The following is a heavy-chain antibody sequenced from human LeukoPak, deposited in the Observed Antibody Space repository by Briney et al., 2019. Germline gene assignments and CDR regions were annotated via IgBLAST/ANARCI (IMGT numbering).Heavy chain of an antibody. J-gene: IGHJ1*01. D-gene: IGHD6-19*01. CDR3: ARASGGQSLDREYFQH. V-gene: IGHV4-4*07. CDR2: IYTSGST. CDR1: GGSISSYY. Sequence: SETLSLTCTVSGGSISSYYWSWIRQPAGKGLEWIGRIYTSGSTNYNPSLKSRVTMSVDTSKNQFSLKLSSVTAADTAVYYCARASGGQSLDREYFQHWGQGTLVTVSS.